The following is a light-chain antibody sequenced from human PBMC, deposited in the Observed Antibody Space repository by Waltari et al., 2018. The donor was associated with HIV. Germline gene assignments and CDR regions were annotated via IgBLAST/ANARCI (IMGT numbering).Light chain of an antibody. Sequence: QSVLTQPPSASGTPGQRITISCSGSSSKIGNNYVHWYQHLPGTATKLLIYRNNQRSSGVPDRFSGSKSVTSASLAISWLRSEDEADYYCVTWADRSSGPVVFGGGTKVTVL. CDR1: SSKIGNNY. CDR2: RNN. J-gene: IGLJ2*01. V-gene: IGLV1-47*01. CDR3: VTWADRSSGPVV.